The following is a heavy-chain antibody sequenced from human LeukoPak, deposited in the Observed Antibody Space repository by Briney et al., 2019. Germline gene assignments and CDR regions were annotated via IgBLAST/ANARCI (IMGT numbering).Heavy chain of an antibody. J-gene: IGHJ4*02. CDR1: GFTFSSYG. CDR2: IWYDGSNK. Sequence: TGRSLRLSCAASGFTFSSYGMHWVRQAPGKGLEWVAVIWYDGSNKYYADSVKGRFTISRDNSKNTLYLQMNSLRAEDTAVYYCARGIAAAGTPYYFDYWGQGTLVTVSS. D-gene: IGHD6-13*01. V-gene: IGHV3-33*01. CDR3: ARGIAAAGTPYYFDY.